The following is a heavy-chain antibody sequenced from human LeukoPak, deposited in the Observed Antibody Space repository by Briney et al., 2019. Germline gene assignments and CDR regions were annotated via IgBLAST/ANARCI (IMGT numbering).Heavy chain of an antibody. D-gene: IGHD3-22*01. V-gene: IGHV1-2*02. CDR3: ARDRSGYYYCPFDL. CDR1: GYTFTGYY. J-gene: IGHJ2*01. Sequence: ASVEVSCKASGYTFTGYYMHWVRQAPGQGLEWMGWINPNSGGTNYAQKFQGRVTMTRDTSISTAYMELSRLRSDDTAVYYCARDRSGYYYCPFDLWGRGTLVTVSS. CDR2: INPNSGGT.